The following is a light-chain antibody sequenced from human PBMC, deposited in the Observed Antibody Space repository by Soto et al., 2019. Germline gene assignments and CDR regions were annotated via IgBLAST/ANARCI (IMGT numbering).Light chain of an antibody. CDR3: QQRSNWPSIT. CDR2: DAS. Sequence: EIVLTQSPATLSLSPGEIATLSCRASRSVSSYLAWYQQKPGQAPRLLIYDASNRATGIPARFSGSGSGTDFTLTISSLEPEDFAVYYCQQRSNWPSITFGQGTRLEIK. V-gene: IGKV3-11*01. J-gene: IGKJ5*01. CDR1: RSVSSY.